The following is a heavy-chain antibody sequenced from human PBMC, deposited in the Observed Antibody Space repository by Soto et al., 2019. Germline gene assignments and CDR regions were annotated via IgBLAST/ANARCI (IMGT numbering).Heavy chain of an antibody. D-gene: IGHD4-17*01. V-gene: IGHV4-59*01. CDR3: ARGVYGDSHCFDP. Sequence: PSETLSLTCTVSGGSISSYYWSWIRQPPGKGLEWIGFIYYSGNTNYNPSLKSRVTISVDTSKNQFSLKLSSVTAADTAVYYCARGVYGDSHCFDPWGQGTLVTVSS. CDR1: GGSISSYY. CDR2: IYYSGNT. J-gene: IGHJ5*02.